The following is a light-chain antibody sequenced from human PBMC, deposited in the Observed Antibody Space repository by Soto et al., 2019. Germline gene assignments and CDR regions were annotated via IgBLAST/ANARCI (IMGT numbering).Light chain of an antibody. V-gene: IGKV3-11*01. CDR1: QSVSSY. Sequence: ENVLTQSPATLSLSPGERATLSCRASQSVSSYLAWYQQKPGQAPRLLIYDASNRATGIPARFSGSGSGTDFTLTISSLVPEDFAVYYCQQRSNWPRTFGQGTKVEIK. CDR2: DAS. CDR3: QQRSNWPRT. J-gene: IGKJ1*01.